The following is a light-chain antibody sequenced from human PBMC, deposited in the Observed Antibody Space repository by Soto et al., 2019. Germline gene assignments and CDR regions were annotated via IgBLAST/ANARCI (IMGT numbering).Light chain of an antibody. V-gene: IGLV2-23*02. CDR1: SNDVGGYNL. CDR2: EVN. J-gene: IGLJ3*02. CDR3: CSHVGGSSPQWV. Sequence: QPASVSGSPGQSITISCTGTSNDVGGYNLVSWFQQHPGKAPKLMISEVNKRPSGVSNRFSGSKSANTASLTISGLQAEDEADYYCCSHVGGSSPQWVFGGGTKLTVL.